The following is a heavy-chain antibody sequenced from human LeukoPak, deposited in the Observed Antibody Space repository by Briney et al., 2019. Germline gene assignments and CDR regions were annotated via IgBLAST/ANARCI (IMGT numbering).Heavy chain of an antibody. CDR1: GFTFSNYA. J-gene: IGHJ4*02. Sequence: PGGSLRLSCAASGFTFSNYAMYWVRQAPGMGLEWVSVLCSGGSTYYADSVKGRFTISTDNSKNTLYLQMNSLRAEDTAVYYCARKVGYGYALDYWGQGTLVTVSS. D-gene: IGHD5-18*01. CDR3: ARKVGYGYALDY. V-gene: IGHV3-53*01. CDR2: LCSGGST.